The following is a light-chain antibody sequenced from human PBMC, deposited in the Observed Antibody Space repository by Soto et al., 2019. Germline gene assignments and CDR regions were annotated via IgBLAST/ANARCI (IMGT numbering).Light chain of an antibody. CDR3: SSYTTTSTLV. V-gene: IGLV2-14*01. CDR1: SSDVGGYIY. Sequence: QSVLTQPASVSGSPGQSVTISCTGTSSDVGGYIYVSWYQQHPGNPPKLMIYEVSTRPSGVSDRFSGSKSGTTASLIISGLQAEDEADYYCSSYTTTSTLVFGTGTKVTVL. J-gene: IGLJ1*01. CDR2: EVS.